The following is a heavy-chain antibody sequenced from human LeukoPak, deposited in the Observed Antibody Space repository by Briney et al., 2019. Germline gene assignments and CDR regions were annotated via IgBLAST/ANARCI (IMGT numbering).Heavy chain of an antibody. CDR2: IYYSGST. V-gene: IGHV4-39*01. CDR3: ARYTSSGWYSKYYFDY. CDR1: GGSISSSSYY. J-gene: IGHJ4*02. D-gene: IGHD6-19*01. Sequence: ASETLSLTCTVSGGSISSSSYYWGWIRQPPGKGLEWIGSIYYSGSTYYNLSLKSRVTISVDTSKNQFSLKLSSVTAADTAVYYCARYTSSGWYSKYYFDYWGQGTLVTVSS.